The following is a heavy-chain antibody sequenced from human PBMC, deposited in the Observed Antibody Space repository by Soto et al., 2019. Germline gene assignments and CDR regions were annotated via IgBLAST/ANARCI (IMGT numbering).Heavy chain of an antibody. J-gene: IGHJ5*02. CDR2: IYTSGST. D-gene: IGHD3-16*01. Sequence: PGGSLRLSCAASGFTFSDYYMSWIRQAPGKGLEWIGRIYTSGSTNYNPSLKSRVTMSVDTSKNQFSLKLSSVTAADTAVYYCARAQAIGGWFDPWGQGTLVTVSS. CDR1: GFTFSDYY. CDR3: ARAQAIGGWFDP. V-gene: IGHV4-59*10.